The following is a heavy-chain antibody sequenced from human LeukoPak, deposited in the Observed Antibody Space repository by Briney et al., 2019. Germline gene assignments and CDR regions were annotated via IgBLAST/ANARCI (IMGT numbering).Heavy chain of an antibody. V-gene: IGHV4-59*01. D-gene: IGHD6-6*01. Sequence: SETLSLTCTVSGDSISSYYWSGIRQPPGEGLEWIGNIYDSGSTNHTPSLKSRVTISVDTSKNQFSLRLSSVTAADTAVYYCAKYSTSPYVTTRIGYWGQGTLVTVSS. J-gene: IGHJ4*02. CDR3: AKYSTSPYVTTRIGY. CDR2: IYDSGST. CDR1: GDSISSYY.